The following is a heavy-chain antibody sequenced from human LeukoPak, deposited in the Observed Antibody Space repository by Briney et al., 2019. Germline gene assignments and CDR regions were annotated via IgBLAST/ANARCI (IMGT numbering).Heavy chain of an antibody. Sequence: GGSLTLSCAASGFTFSGYSMNWVRQAPGRGLEWVSSISSSSTYIYYADTVKGRFTISRDNAKNSLYLQMNSLSAEDTAVYYCARDHASDIWGQGTMVTVSS. CDR3: ARDHASDI. V-gene: IGHV3-21*01. CDR1: GFTFSGYS. CDR2: ISSSSTYI. J-gene: IGHJ3*02.